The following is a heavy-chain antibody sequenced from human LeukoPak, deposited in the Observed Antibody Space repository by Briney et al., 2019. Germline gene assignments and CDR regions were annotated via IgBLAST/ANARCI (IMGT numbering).Heavy chain of an antibody. J-gene: IGHJ4*02. CDR2: IYYSGST. D-gene: IGHD6-13*01. V-gene: IGHV4-61*01. Sequence: SQTLSLTCTVSGGSISSGSYYWSWIRQPPGKGLEWIGYIYYSGSTNYNPSLKSRVTISVDTSKNQFSLKLSSVTAADTAVYYCARGGSSSSWYVIDYWGQGTLVTVSS. CDR1: GGSISSGSYY. CDR3: ARGGSSSSWYVIDY.